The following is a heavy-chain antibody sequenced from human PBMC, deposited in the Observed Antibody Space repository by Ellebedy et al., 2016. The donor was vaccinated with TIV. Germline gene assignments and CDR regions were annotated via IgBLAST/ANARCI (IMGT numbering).Heavy chain of an antibody. J-gene: IGHJ4*02. CDR3: PVVAATPSLDY. CDR1: GFTFSSYG. Sequence: GGSLRLSXAASGFTFSSYGMHWVRQAPGKGLEWVAVISYDGSNKYYADSVKGRFTISRDNSKNTLYLQMNSLRAEDTAVYYCPVVAATPSLDYWGQGTLVTVSS. D-gene: IGHD2-15*01. V-gene: IGHV3-30*03. CDR2: ISYDGSNK.